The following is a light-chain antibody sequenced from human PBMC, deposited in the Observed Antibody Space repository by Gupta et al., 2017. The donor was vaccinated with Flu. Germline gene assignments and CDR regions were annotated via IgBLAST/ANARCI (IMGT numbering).Light chain of an antibody. CDR1: HGISSY. CDR3: QRLNSYPPP. V-gene: IGKV1-9*01. J-gene: IGKJ2*01. CDR2: AAS. Sequence: DIQLTQSPSFLSASVGDRVTITCRASHGISSYLAWYQQKPGKAPNLLIYAASTLQSDIPSRFSGSGSGTEFTLTISNLQPEDFATYYCQRLNSYPPPFGQGTKLEVK.